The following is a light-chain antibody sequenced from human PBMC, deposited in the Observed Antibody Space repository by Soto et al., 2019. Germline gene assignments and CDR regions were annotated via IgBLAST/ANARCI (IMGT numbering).Light chain of an antibody. J-gene: IGLJ1*01. CDR3: SSYISTSTFYV. CDR1: SSDVGGYNY. Sequence: QSALTQPASVSGSPGQSITISCTGTSSDVGGYNYVSWYQQHPGRAPKLMIYEVINRPSGVSSRFSGSKSGNTASLTISGLQAADEAHYYCSSYISTSTFYVFGSGTKLTVL. V-gene: IGLV2-14*01. CDR2: EVI.